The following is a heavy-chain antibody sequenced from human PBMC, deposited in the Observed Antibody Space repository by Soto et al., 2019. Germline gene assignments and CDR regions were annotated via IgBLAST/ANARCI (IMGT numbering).Heavy chain of an antibody. J-gene: IGHJ4*01. CDR2: ITHSGRP. CDR3: ASSVGGGFKVGGDIATINYFDY. CDR1: GGSISSGGYS. D-gene: IGHD3-16*02. V-gene: IGHV4-30-2*01. Sequence: PSETLSLTCTVSGGSISSGGYSWSWIRQPPGKGLEWIGYITHSGRPSYTPSLKCRLTVSVDTSKNHFSLSLSSVTAADTAVYYCASSVGGGFKVGGDIATINYFDYWGHGTLVTVSS.